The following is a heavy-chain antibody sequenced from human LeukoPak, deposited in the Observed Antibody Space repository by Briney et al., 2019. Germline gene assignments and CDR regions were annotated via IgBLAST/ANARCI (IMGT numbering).Heavy chain of an antibody. CDR1: GGSIGSSPYF. J-gene: IGHJ4*02. CDR3: ARHAGRCGFDY. CDR2: ISSSGSA. Sequence: PSETLSLTCTVSGGSIGSSPYFWGWIRPPPGKGLEWIGSISSSGSAYYNPSRKSRVTISVDTSKNQFSLKLSSVNAADTAVYYCARHAGRCGFDYWGQGTLLTVSS. V-gene: IGHV4-39*01. D-gene: IGHD3-10*01.